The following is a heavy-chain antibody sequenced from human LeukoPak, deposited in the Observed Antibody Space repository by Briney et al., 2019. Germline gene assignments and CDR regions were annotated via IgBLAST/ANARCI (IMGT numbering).Heavy chain of an antibody. D-gene: IGHD3-10*01. J-gene: IGHJ4*02. CDR1: GFTFSSHW. Sequence: GESLRLSCAASGFTFSSHWMHWVRQAPGKGLVWVSRINSDGNYTSYADSVKGRFTISRDNAKNTVFLQMNSLRAEDTAVYYCASSLYASGRNWGQGTLVTVSS. CDR2: INSDGNYT. V-gene: IGHV3-74*01. CDR3: ASSLYASGRN.